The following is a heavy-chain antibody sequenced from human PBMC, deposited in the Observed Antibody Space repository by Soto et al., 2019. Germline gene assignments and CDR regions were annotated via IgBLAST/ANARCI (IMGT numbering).Heavy chain of an antibody. CDR3: ARWAISMPRGCHKNNGMDV. J-gene: IGHJ6*02. D-gene: IGHD3-10*01. V-gene: IGHV1-18*04. CDR1: GYTFTNFG. CDR2: ISTYNGNT. Sequence: QVQLMQSGAEVKKPGASVKVSCKASGYTFTNFGISWVRQAPGQGLEWMGWISTYNGNTNSAQKFQGRLTMTTDTPTSTAYMELRSLRSDDTAVYYCARWAISMPRGCHKNNGMDVWGQGTTVTVSS.